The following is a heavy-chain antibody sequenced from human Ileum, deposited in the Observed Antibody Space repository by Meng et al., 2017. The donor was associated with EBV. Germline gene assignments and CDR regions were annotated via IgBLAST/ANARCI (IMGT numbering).Heavy chain of an antibody. CDR1: GGSISSSSYY. D-gene: IGHD3-10*01. V-gene: IGHV4-39*07. CDR2: IYYSGST. Sequence: QRQLQEPGPGLLNPSETLSLTCTVSGGSISSSSYYWGWIRQPPGKGLEWIGSIYYSGSTYYNPSLKSRVTISVDTSKNQFSLKLSSVTAADTAVYYCARDRSGSYYSPTFDYWGQGTLVTVSS. CDR3: ARDRSGSYYSPTFDY. J-gene: IGHJ4*02.